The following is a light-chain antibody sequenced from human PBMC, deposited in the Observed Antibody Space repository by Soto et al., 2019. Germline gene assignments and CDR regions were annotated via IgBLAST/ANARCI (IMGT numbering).Light chain of an antibody. CDR2: DVS. J-gene: IGLJ1*01. CDR3: SSYSISTAYL. CDR1: SSDVGGYNY. Sequence: QSVLTQPRSVSGSPGESVTISCIGTSSDVGGYNYVSWYQQHPGKAPKVMIYDVSERPSGVPDRFSGSKSGNTASLTISGLQAEDEADYFCSSYSISTAYLFGTGTKLTVL. V-gene: IGLV2-11*01.